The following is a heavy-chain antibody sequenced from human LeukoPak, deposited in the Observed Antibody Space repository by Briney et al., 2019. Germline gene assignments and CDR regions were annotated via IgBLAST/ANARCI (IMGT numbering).Heavy chain of an antibody. V-gene: IGHV3-33*06. J-gene: IGHJ6*03. CDR1: GFTFRGYG. CDR3: AKGMTTGPRSVYHYMDV. D-gene: IGHD4-17*01. Sequence: PGGSLRLSCVASGFTFRGYGMHWVRQAPGKGLEWLSLLWYDGSNEYYADSVKGRFTISRDNSENTLYLQMNSLRAEDTAVYYCAKGMTTGPRSVYHYMDVWGKGTTVTVSS. CDR2: LWYDGSNE.